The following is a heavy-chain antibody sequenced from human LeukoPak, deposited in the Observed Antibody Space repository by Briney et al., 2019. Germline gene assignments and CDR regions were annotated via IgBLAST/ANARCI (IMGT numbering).Heavy chain of an antibody. CDR3: ARSPGRNYYDSSGYVDY. CDR1: GGSISSSSYY. V-gene: IGHV4-39*01. CDR2: IYYSGST. D-gene: IGHD3-22*01. Sequence: SETLSLTCTVSGGSISSSSYYWGWIRQPPGKGLEWIGSIYYSGSTYYNPSLKSRVTISVDTSKNQFSLKLSSVTAADTAVYYCARSPGRNYYDSSGYVDYWGQGTLVTVSS. J-gene: IGHJ4*02.